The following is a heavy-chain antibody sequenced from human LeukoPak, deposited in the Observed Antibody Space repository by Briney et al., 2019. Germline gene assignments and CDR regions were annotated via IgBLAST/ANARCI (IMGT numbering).Heavy chain of an antibody. Sequence: SETLSLTCAVYGGSFSGYYWSWIRQPPGKGLEWIGEINHSGSTNYNPSLKSRVTISVDTSKNQFSLKLSSVTAADTAVYYCARAKLVGATMRWGYYFDYWGQGTLVIVSS. CDR1: GGSFSGYY. CDR2: INHSGST. V-gene: IGHV4-34*01. J-gene: IGHJ4*02. D-gene: IGHD1-26*01. CDR3: ARAKLVGATMRWGYYFDY.